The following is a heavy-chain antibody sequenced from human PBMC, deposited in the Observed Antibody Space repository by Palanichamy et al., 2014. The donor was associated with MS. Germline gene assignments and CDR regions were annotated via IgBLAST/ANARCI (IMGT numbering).Heavy chain of an antibody. CDR1: GYTFTSYD. D-gene: IGHD6-19*01. V-gene: IGHV1-8*01. Sequence: QVQLVQSGAEVKKPGASVKVSCKASGYTFTSYDINWVRQATGQGLEWMGWMNPNSGNTGYAQKFRGRVTMTRNTSISTAYMELSSLRSEDTAVYYCARALSGWYHYYYGMDVWGQGTTVTVSS. CDR2: MNPNSGNT. CDR3: ARALSGWYHYYYGMDV. J-gene: IGHJ6*02.